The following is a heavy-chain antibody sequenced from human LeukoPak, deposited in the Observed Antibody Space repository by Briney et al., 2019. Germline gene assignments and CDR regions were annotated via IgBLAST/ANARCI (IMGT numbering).Heavy chain of an antibody. V-gene: IGHV4-31*03. J-gene: IGHJ2*01. CDR3: ARAPPWENYYDSSGYYWYFDL. CDR1: GGSISSGGYY. CDR2: IYYSGST. D-gene: IGHD3-22*01. Sequence: SQTLSLTCTVSGGSISSGGYYWSWIRQHPGKGLEWIGYIYYSGSTYYNPSLKSRVTISVDTSKNQFSLKLSSVTAADTAVYYCARAPPWENYYDSSGYYWYFDLWGRGTLVTVSS.